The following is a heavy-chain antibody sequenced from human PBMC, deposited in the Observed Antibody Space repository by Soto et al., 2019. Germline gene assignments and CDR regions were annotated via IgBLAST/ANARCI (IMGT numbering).Heavy chain of an antibody. V-gene: IGHV2-5*02. J-gene: IGHJ5*02. CDR3: AHRGGCSAASCFSNYFDA. CDR1: GFSLTTSGVG. Sequence: QITLKESGPALVRPTQALTLTCTFSGFSLTTSGVGVAWIRQPPGKALECLALVYWDGDERFNPSLRNRLTLTKDTSQNRVVLTMTNMDPVDTGTYYCAHRGGCSAASCFSNYFDAWGQGALVNVSS. D-gene: IGHD2-15*01. CDR2: VYWDGDE.